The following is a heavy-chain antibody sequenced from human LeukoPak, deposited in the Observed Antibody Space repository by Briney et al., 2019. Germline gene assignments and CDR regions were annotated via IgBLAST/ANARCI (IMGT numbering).Heavy chain of an antibody. CDR3: VRVRAATQLAWFDP. D-gene: IGHD2-15*01. Sequence: PSETLSLTCAVSGGSISSYYWSWIRQPAGKGLEWIGRIYTSGSTNYNPSLKSRVTMSVDTSKNQFSLKLSSVTAANTAVYYCVRVRAATQLAWFDPWGQGTLVTVSS. V-gene: IGHV4-4*07. J-gene: IGHJ5*02. CDR1: GGSISSYY. CDR2: IYTSGST.